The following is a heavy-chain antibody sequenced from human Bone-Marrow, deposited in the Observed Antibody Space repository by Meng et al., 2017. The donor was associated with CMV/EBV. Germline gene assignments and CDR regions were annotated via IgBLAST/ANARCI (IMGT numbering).Heavy chain of an antibody. D-gene: IGHD3-3*01. CDR3: ARDARLRYYDFWSGPRGFDY. CDR1: GFTFDDYG. CDR2: INWNGGST. J-gene: IGHJ4*02. Sequence: GESLKISCAASGFTFDDYGMSWVRQAPGKGLEWVSGINWNGGSTGYADSVKGRFTISRDNSKNTLYLQMNSLRAEDTAVYYCARDARLRYYDFWSGPRGFDYWGQGTLVTVSS. V-gene: IGHV3-20*04.